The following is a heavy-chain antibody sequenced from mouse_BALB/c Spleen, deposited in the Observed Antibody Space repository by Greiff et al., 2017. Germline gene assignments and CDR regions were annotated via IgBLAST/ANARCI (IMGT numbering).Heavy chain of an antibody. J-gene: IGHJ3*01. Sequence: QVQLQQSGAELARPGASVKLSCKASGYTFTDYYINWVKQRTGQGLEWIGEIYPGSGNTYYNEKFKGKATLTADKSSSTAYMQLSSLTSEDSAVYFCARASNYCGSSTWFAYWGQGTLVTVSA. V-gene: IGHV1-77*01. CDR1: GYTFTDYY. D-gene: IGHD1-1*01. CDR2: IYPGSGNT. CDR3: ARASNYCGSSTWFAY.